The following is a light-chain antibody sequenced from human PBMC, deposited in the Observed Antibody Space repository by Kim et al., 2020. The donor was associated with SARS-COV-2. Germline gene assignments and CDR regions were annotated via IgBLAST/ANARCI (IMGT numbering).Light chain of an antibody. V-gene: IGLV4-69*01. CDR2: LNSDGSH. CDR3: QTWGTGIRV. Sequence: APVKLPCTRSRGNSSDAIAWHQQQPEKGPRYLMKLNSDGSHSKGDGIPDRFSGSSSGAERYLTISSLQSEDEADYYCQTWGTGIRVFGGGTQLTVL. J-gene: IGLJ7*01. CDR1: RGNSSDA.